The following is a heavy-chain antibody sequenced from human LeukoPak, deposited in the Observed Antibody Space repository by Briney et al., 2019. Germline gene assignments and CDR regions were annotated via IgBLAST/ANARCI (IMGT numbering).Heavy chain of an antibody. Sequence: PSETLSLTCAVYGGSFSGYYWSWIRQPPGKGLEWIGEINHSGSTNYNPSLKSRVTISIDTSKKQFSLRLSSVTAADTAVYYCARGRLYITMGRGVTNAPCFDYWGQGTLVTVSS. D-gene: IGHD3-10*01. V-gene: IGHV4-34*01. CDR2: INHSGST. CDR1: GGSFSGYY. CDR3: ARGRLYITMGRGVTNAPCFDY. J-gene: IGHJ4*02.